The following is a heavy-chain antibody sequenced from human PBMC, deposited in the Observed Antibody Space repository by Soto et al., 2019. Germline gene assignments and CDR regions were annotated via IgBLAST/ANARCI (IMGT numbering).Heavy chain of an antibody. CDR2: IYYSGST. Sequence: SETLSLTCSVSGGSISSYYCSWSRQPPGKGLEWIGYIYYSGSTNYNPSLKSRVTISVDTSKNQFSLKLSSVTAADTAVYYCASEPIVAPYFDYWGQGTLVTVSS. J-gene: IGHJ4*02. V-gene: IGHV4-59*01. CDR3: ASEPIVAPYFDY. CDR1: GGSISSYY. D-gene: IGHD5-12*01.